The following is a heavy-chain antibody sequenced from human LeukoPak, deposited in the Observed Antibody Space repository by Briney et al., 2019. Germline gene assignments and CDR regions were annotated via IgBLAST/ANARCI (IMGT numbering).Heavy chain of an antibody. CDR2: IHSSGST. CDR3: ASSRRNRFGELSYFDY. CDR1: GGSISSSAYY. Sequence: ETLSLTCTVSGGSISSSAYYWGWIRRPPGKGLEWIGSIHSSGSTYYNPSLKSRVTISVDTSKNQFSLKLSSVTAADTAVYYCASSRRNRFGELSYFDYWGQGTLVTVSS. D-gene: IGHD3-10*01. V-gene: IGHV4-39*07. J-gene: IGHJ4*02.